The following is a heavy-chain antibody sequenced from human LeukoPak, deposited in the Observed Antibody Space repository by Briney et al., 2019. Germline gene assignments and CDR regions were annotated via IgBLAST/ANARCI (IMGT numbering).Heavy chain of an antibody. J-gene: IGHJ4*02. CDR3: ARTHAYDILTGYYNRYFDY. CDR2: ISAYNGNT. D-gene: IGHD3-9*01. CDR1: GYTFTSYG. V-gene: IGHV1-18*04. Sequence: GASVKVSCKASGYTFTSYGISCVRQAPGQGLEWMGWISAYNGNTNYAQKLQGRVTMTTDTSTSTAYMELRSLRSDDTAVYYCARTHAYDILTGYYNRYFDYWGQGTLVTVSS.